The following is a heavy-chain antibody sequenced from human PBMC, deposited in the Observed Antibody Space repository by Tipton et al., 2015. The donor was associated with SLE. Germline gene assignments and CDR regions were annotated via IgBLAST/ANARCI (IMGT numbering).Heavy chain of an antibody. J-gene: IGHJ3*02. CDR1: GCSLSSYY. CDR2: IYYTGST. CDR3: ARAVARVVYARVRAFDI. V-gene: IGHV4-59*01. D-gene: IGHD2-8*02. Sequence: TLSLTCTVSGCSLSSYYWSWFRQPPGKGLEWVGYIYYTGSTSYNPSLKSRVTMSVDTSKNQFSLKLTSVTAADTAVYYCARAVARVVYARVRAFDIWGQGTLVTVSS.